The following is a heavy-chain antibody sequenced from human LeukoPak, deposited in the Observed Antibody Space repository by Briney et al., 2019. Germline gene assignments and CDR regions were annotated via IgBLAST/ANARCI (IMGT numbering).Heavy chain of an antibody. V-gene: IGHV3-23*01. CDR3: AKGIVVVPAAQYYFDY. Sequence: GGSLRLSCAASGFTFNSYAMSWVRQAPGKGLEWVSAISGSGGSTYYADSVKGRFTISRDNSKHTLYLPMNSLRAEDTALYYCAKGIVVVPAAQYYFDYWGQGTVVTVSS. CDR1: GFTFNSYA. D-gene: IGHD2-2*01. CDR2: ISGSGGST. J-gene: IGHJ4*02.